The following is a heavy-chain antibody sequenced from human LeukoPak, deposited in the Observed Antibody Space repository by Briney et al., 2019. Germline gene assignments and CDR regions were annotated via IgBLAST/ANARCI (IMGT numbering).Heavy chain of an antibody. Sequence: TGGSLRLSCAASGFTLSSYAMSWVRQAPGKGLEWVSSISASGGSTNYADSGKGRFTISRDNSKNRVYQQMNSLRAEDTAVYYCAKVMKGSERLTMVRGVIIKTAGLYYMDVWGKGTTVTVSS. CDR1: GFTLSSYA. D-gene: IGHD3-10*01. J-gene: IGHJ6*03. CDR2: ISASGGST. CDR3: AKVMKGSERLTMVRGVIIKTAGLYYMDV. V-gene: IGHV3-23*01.